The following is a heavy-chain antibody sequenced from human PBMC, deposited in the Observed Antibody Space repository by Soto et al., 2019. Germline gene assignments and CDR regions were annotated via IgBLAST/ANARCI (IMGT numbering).Heavy chain of an antibody. J-gene: IGHJ2*01. CDR1: GFTFSRYA. Sequence: QVQLVQSGGGVVQPGGSLRLSCAASGFTFSRYAMHWVRQAPGTGLEWVAPISYDGNKKYSADSVKGRFTISRDNSKNTLYLQMNSLRTEDTAVYYCARDARTTVTTRGVWYFDLWGRGTLVTVSS. CDR3: ARDARTTVTTRGVWYFDL. CDR2: ISYDGNKK. D-gene: IGHD4-17*01. V-gene: IGHV3-30*04.